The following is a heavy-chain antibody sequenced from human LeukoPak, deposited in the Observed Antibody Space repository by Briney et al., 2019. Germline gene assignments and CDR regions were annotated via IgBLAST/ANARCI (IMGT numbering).Heavy chain of an antibody. V-gene: IGHV4-34*01. J-gene: IGHJ4*02. D-gene: IGHD5-18*01. Sequence: SETLSLTCAVYGGSFSGYCWSWIRQPPGKGLEWIGEINHSGSTNYNPSLKRRVTISVDTSRNQFSLKLTSMTAADTAVYYCARGFGDTAMVSPFDYWGQGTLVTVSS. CDR3: ARGFGDTAMVSPFDY. CDR2: INHSGST. CDR1: GGSFSGYC.